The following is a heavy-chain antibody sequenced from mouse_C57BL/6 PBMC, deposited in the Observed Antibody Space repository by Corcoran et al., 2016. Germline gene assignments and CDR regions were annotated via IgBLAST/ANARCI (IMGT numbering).Heavy chain of an antibody. V-gene: IGHV9-3*01. J-gene: IGHJ3*01. Sequence: QIQLVQSGPELKKPGETVKISCKASGYTFTTYGMSWVKQAPGKGLKWMGWINTYSGVPTYADDFKGRFAFSLETSASTAYLQINNLKNEDTATYFCARVRNYDWFAYWGQGTLVTVSA. CDR2: INTYSGVP. CDR3: ARVRNYDWFAY. CDR1: GYTFTTYG. D-gene: IGHD2-1*01.